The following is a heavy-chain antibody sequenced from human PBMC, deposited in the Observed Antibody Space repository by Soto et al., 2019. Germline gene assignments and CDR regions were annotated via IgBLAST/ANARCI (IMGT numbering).Heavy chain of an antibody. J-gene: IGHJ4*02. CDR1: GYSVGSEA. CDR3: ARYYFDY. Sequence: KVAWRAAGYSVGSEARHWVRQAPGKRLEWMGWINAGNGNTKYSQKFQGRVTITRDTSASTAYMELSSLRSEDTAVYYCARYYFDYWGQGTLVTVSS. V-gene: IGHV1-3*01. CDR2: INAGNGNT.